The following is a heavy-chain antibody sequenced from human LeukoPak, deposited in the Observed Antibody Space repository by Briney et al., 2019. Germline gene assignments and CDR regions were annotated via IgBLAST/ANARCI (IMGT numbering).Heavy chain of an antibody. CDR1: GFTFSSYG. V-gene: IGHV3-30*18. Sequence: GRSLRLSCAASGFTFSSYGMHWVRQAPGKGLEWVAVISYDGSNKYYADSVKGRFTISRDNSKNTLYLQMNSLRAEDTAVYYCAKALTTVTPFDYWGQGALVTVSS. J-gene: IGHJ4*02. CDR2: ISYDGSNK. D-gene: IGHD4-17*01. CDR3: AKALTTVTPFDY.